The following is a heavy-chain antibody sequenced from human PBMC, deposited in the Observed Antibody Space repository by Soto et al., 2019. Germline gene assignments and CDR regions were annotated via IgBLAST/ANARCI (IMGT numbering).Heavy chain of an antibody. CDR1: GGSISSYY. V-gene: IGHV4-4*07. J-gene: IGHJ4*02. CDR2: IRTSGST. CDR3: ARGGDGYNPFDY. Sequence: QVQLQESGPGLVKPSETLSLTCTVSGGSISSYYWSWIRQPAGKGLEWIGRIRTSGSTNYNTSLKRRVAMSVDTSKNQFSLKLSSVTAADTAVYYCARGGDGYNPFDYWGQGTLVTVSS. D-gene: IGHD5-12*01.